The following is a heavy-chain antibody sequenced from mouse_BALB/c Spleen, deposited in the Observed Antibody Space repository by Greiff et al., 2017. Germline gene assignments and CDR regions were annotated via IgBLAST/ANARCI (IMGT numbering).Heavy chain of an antibody. CDR1: GYTFSSYW. D-gene: IGHD1-1*01. V-gene: IGHV1-9*01. CDR3: ARTVPYYAMDY. J-gene: IGHJ4*01. CDR2: ILPGSGST. Sequence: QVQLQQSGAELMKPGASVKISCKATGYTFSSYWIEWVKQRPGHGLEWIGEILPGSGSTNYNEKFKGKATFTADTSSNTAYMQLSSLTSEDSAVYYCARTVPYYAMDYWGQGTSVTVSS.